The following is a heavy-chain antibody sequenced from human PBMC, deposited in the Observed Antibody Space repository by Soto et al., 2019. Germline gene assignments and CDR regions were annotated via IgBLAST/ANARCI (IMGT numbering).Heavy chain of an antibody. CDR1: GFTFSDYY. J-gene: IGHJ4*02. D-gene: IGHD6-13*01. V-gene: IGHV3-11*06. Sequence: PGGSLRLSCAASGFTFSDYYMSWIRQAPGKGLEWVSYISSSSSYTNYADSVKGRFTISRDNAKNSLYLQMNSLRAEDTAVYYCARGIAAAGPFPFDYWGQGTLVTVSS. CDR3: ARGIAAAGPFPFDY. CDR2: ISSSSSYT.